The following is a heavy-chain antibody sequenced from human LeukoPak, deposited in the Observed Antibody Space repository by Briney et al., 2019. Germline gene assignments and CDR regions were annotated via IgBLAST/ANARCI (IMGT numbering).Heavy chain of an antibody. CDR3: ARGSVYYYGSGSYLGWFDP. V-gene: IGHV4-38-2*02. D-gene: IGHD3-10*01. J-gene: IGHJ5*02. CDR2: IYHRGST. Sequence: SETLSLTCTVSDYSISSGYYWGWIRQPPGKGLEWIGSIYHRGSTYYNPSLKSRVTISVDTSKNQFSLKLSSVTAADTAVYYCARGSVYYYGSGSYLGWFDPWGQGTLVTVSS. CDR1: DYSISSGYY.